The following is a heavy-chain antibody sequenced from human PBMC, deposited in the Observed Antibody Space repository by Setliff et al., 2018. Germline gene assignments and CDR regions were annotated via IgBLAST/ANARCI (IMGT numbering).Heavy chain of an antibody. D-gene: IGHD3-22*01. J-gene: IGHJ3*02. CDR1: GGSISSSSYH. Sequence: SETLSLTCTVSGGSISSSSYHWGWIRQSPGKGLEWIGSIYYSGSTYYNPSLKSRVTISVDTSKNQSSLKLSSVTAADTAVYYCARGRGISMIVVVTHDAFDIWGQGTMVTVS. V-gene: IGHV4-39*07. CDR2: IYYSGST. CDR3: ARGRGISMIVVVTHDAFDI.